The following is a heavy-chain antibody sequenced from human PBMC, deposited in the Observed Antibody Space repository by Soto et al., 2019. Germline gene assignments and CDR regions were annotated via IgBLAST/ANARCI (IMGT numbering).Heavy chain of an antibody. Sequence: GGSLRLSCAASGFTVTTNYMSWVRQPPGKGLEWVSAISGSGGSTYYADSVKGRFTISRDNAKNSLYLQMNSLRAEDTAVYYCESDRPGPNWGQGTMVTVS. V-gene: IGHV3-23*01. CDR2: ISGSGGST. J-gene: IGHJ3*01. CDR3: ESDRPGPN. CDR1: GFTVTTNY.